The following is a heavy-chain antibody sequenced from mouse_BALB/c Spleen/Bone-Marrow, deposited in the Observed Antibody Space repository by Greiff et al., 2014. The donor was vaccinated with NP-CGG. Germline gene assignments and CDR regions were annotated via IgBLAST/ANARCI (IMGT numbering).Heavy chain of an antibody. V-gene: IGHV1-9*01. CDR1: GYTFSSYW. Sequence: VQLQQSGAELMKPGASVKISCKATGYTFSSYWIEWVKQRPGHGLEWIGEILPGNGSTHYHEKFKDTATFTADTSSNTAYMQLSSLTSEDSAVYYCARGGYDTSIFAYWGQGTLVTVSA. J-gene: IGHJ3*01. D-gene: IGHD2-3*01. CDR2: ILPGNGST. CDR3: ARGGYDTSIFAY.